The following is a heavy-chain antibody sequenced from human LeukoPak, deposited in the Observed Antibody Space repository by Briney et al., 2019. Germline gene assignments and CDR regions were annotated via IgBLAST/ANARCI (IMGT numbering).Heavy chain of an antibody. CDR3: ARGAKYSSSPTYYDY. Sequence: NPSETLSLTCTVSGGSVSSGSYYWSWIRQPPGKGLEWIGYIYYSGSTNYNPSLKSRVTISVDTSKNQFSLKLSSVTAADTAVYYCARGAKYSSSPTYYDYWGQGTLVTVSS. D-gene: IGHD6-6*01. J-gene: IGHJ4*02. CDR1: GGSVSSGSYY. V-gene: IGHV4-61*01. CDR2: IYYSGST.